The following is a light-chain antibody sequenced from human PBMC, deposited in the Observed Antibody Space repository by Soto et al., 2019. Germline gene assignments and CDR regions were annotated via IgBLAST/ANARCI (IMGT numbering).Light chain of an antibody. J-gene: IGKJ4*02. V-gene: IGKV3-11*01. Sequence: EMVLTQSPATLSLSPGERTTLSCRASQSFSNSLGWYQQRPGQAPRLLIYDASNRAPGVPARFSGSGSGTDFTLTISSLEPEDFAIYYCQQRSSWPLTFGGGTKVEIK. CDR3: QQRSSWPLT. CDR1: QSFSNS. CDR2: DAS.